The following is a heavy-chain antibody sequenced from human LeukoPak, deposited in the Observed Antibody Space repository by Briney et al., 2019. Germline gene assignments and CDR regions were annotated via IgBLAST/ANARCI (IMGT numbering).Heavy chain of an antibody. D-gene: IGHD3-10*01. Sequence: GGSLRLSCAASGFTFSSYGMSWVRQAPGKGLEWVSAISGSGGSTYYADSVKGRFTISRDNSKNTLYLQMNSLRAEDTAVYYCAKENRLYYYGSGSCIDYWGQGTLVTVSS. CDR3: AKENRLYYYGSGSCIDY. CDR2: ISGSGGST. J-gene: IGHJ4*02. V-gene: IGHV3-23*01. CDR1: GFTFSSYG.